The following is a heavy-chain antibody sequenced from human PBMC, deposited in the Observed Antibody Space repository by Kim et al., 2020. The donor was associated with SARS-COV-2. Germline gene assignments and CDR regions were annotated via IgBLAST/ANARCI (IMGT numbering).Heavy chain of an antibody. Sequence: GGSLRLSCAASGFTFDDYAMHCVRQAPGKGLEWVSGVTWNSNDIGYADSVKGRFTISRDNAKNSLYLQMNSLRAEDTALYYCAKGITIAALNYFDYWGQG. D-gene: IGHD6-13*01. V-gene: IGHV3-9*01. J-gene: IGHJ4*02. CDR2: VTWNSNDI. CDR1: GFTFDDYA. CDR3: AKGITIAALNYFDY.